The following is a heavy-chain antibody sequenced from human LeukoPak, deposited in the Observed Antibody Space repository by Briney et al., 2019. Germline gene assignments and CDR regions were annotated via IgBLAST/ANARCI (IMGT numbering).Heavy chain of an antibody. J-gene: IGHJ3*02. CDR3: TRYIADSSGSPSPSAFNI. V-gene: IGHV3-7*02. Sequence: GGSLRLSCAASGFTFSAYWMSWVRQAPGKGLNWVANIIQDGSEKYYVDSVKGRFTISRDNAKNSLYLQMNSLRVEDTAVYYCTRYIADSSGSPSPSAFNIWGQGTMVTVSS. CDR2: IIQDGSEK. D-gene: IGHD3-22*01. CDR1: GFTFSAYW.